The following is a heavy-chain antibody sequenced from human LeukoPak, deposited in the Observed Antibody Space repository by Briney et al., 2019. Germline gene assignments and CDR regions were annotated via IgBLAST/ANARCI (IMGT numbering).Heavy chain of an antibody. J-gene: IGHJ6*02. V-gene: IGHV1-2*06. Sequence: ASVKVSCKASGYTFTGYYMHWVRQAPGQGLEWMGRINSNSGGTNYAQKFQGRVTMTRDTSISTAYMELSRLRSDDTAVYYCATDLGYYYYGMDVWGQGTTVTVSS. CDR3: ATDLGYYYYGMDV. CDR1: GYTFTGYY. CDR2: INSNSGGT.